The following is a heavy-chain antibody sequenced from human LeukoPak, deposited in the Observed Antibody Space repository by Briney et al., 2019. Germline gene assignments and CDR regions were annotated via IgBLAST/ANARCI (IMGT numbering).Heavy chain of an antibody. CDR3: ARVRDNSGYYPFDY. V-gene: IGHV4-59*01. J-gene: IGHJ4*02. Sequence: SETLSLTCTVSGGSISGYYWTWIRQPPGKGLEYIGYIYYSGSTNHNPSLKSRVTISVDTSKNQFSLKLSSVTAADTAVYYCARVRDNSGYYPFDYWGQGILVTVSS. CDR2: IYYSGST. CDR1: GGSISGYY. D-gene: IGHD3-22*01.